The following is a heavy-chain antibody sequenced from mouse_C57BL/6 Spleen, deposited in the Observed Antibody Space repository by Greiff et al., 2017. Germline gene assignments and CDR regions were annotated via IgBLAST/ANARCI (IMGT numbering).Heavy chain of an antibody. V-gene: IGHV5-17*01. J-gene: IGHJ2*01. CDR2: IRSGSSTI. CDR1: GFTFSDYG. CDR3: ARLYYYGSSYDY. D-gene: IGHD1-1*01. Sequence: EVMLVESGGGLVKPGGSLKLSCAASGFTFSDYGMHWVRQAPEKGLEWVAYIRSGSSTISYADTVKGRFTISSDHATNTLFLQMTSLRSEDTAMYYCARLYYYGSSYDYWGQGTTLTVSS.